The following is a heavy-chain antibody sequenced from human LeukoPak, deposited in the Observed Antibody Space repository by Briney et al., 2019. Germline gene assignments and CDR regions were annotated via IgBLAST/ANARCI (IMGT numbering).Heavy chain of an antibody. J-gene: IGHJ4*02. D-gene: IGHD2-15*01. CDR2: INPSGGST. V-gene: IGHV1-46*01. Sequence: ASVTVSCKASGYTFTSYYMHWVRQAPGQGLEWMGIINPSGGSTSYAQKFQGRVTMTRDTSTSTVYMELSSLRSEDTAVYYCARVHSQYCSGGSCYSAGYWGQGTLVTVSS. CDR1: GYTFTSYY. CDR3: ARVHSQYCSGGSCYSAGY.